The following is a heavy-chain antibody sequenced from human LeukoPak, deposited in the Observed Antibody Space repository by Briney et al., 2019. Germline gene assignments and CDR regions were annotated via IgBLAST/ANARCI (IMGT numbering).Heavy chain of an antibody. V-gene: IGHV1-2*02. CDR3: ARDGPAQMVDFDY. CDR2: IYPNNGAT. D-gene: IGHD3-10*01. CDR1: GYTFSGTGQY. Sequence: GDSEKVSCKASGYTFSGTGQYLYWLRQAPGQGLECMGWIYPNNGATAYAQQFQGRVAMTRDTSINTAYMELSRLRPDDTAVYYCARDGPAQMVDFDYWGQGALVTVSS. J-gene: IGHJ4*02.